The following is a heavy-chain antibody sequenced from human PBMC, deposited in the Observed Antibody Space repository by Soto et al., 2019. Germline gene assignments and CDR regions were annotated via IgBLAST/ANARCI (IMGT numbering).Heavy chain of an antibody. CDR1: GGTFSSYA. Sequence: QVQLVQSGAEVKKPGSSVKVSCKASGGTFSSYAISWVRQAPGQGLEWMGGIIPIFGTANYAQKFQGRVTITAVESTSTAYMELSSLRSEDTAVYYSARDAKGFWSGYYGPFDYWGQGTLVTVSS. CDR2: IIPIFGTA. CDR3: ARDAKGFWSGYYGPFDY. V-gene: IGHV1-69*01. J-gene: IGHJ4*02. D-gene: IGHD3-3*01.